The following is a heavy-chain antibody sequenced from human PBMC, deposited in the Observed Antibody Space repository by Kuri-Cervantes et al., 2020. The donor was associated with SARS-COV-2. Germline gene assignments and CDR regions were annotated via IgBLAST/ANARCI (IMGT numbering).Heavy chain of an antibody. CDR3: ATNIDFGSGWFDP. J-gene: IGHJ5*02. V-gene: IGHV4-61*01. CDR1: GGSTSSSSYY. Sequence: SGTLSLSCTVSGGSTSSSSYYWSWIRQPPGKGLEWIGYVYYGGSTNYNPSLKSRVTISADTSKNQFSLKLTSVTAADTAVYFCATNIDFGSGWFDPWGQGTLVTVSS. CDR2: VYYGGST. D-gene: IGHD2/OR15-2a*01.